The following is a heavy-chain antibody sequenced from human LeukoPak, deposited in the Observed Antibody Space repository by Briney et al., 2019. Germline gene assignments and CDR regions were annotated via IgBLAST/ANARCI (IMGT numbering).Heavy chain of an antibody. Sequence: PSETLSLTCTVSGGSISSSSYYWGWIRQPPGKGLEWIGSIYYSGSTYYNPSLKSRLTISVDTSKNQFSLKLSSVTAADTAAYYCARLWDGYNLYYFDYWGQGTLVTVSS. CDR3: ARLWDGYNLYYFDY. J-gene: IGHJ4*02. CDR2: IYYSGST. CDR1: GGSISSSSYY. D-gene: IGHD5-24*01. V-gene: IGHV4-39*01.